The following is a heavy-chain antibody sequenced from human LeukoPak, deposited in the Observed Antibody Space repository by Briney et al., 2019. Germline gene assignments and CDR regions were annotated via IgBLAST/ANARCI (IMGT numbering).Heavy chain of an antibody. Sequence: ASVRVSCKASGYTFTGYYMHWVRQAPGQGLEWMGWINPNSGGTNYAQKFQGRVTMTRDKSISTTYMDLTRLTSDDTAVYYCARGPEYGGTIDYWGQGTLVTVSS. V-gene: IGHV1-2*02. CDR1: GYTFTGYY. D-gene: IGHD4-23*01. CDR3: ARGPEYGGTIDY. CDR2: INPNSGGT. J-gene: IGHJ4*02.